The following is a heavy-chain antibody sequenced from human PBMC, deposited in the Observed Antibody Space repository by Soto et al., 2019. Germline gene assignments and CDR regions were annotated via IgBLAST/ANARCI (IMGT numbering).Heavy chain of an antibody. CDR3: SRSLDS. CDR1: GFTFSRFW. V-gene: IGHV3-7*01. Sequence: GGSLRLSCAASGFTFSRFWMDWVRQAPGKGLEWLTNINPDGSEKHYVDSVKGRFTISRDNAKNSLYLQMSSLTAEDSALYYCSRSLDSWGQGTRVTVSS. CDR2: INPDGSEK. J-gene: IGHJ4*02.